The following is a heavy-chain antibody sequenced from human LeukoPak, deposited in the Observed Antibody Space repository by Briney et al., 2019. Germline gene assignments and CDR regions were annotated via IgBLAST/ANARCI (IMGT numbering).Heavy chain of an antibody. CDR1: GFAFSSYC. J-gene: IGHJ6*02. CDR3: ARTKPISSSWYYYYYGMDV. V-gene: IGHV3-7*03. CDR2: IKQDGSEK. D-gene: IGHD6-13*01. Sequence: GGALRLSCGASGFAFSSYCMSWVRQAPGKGLEWVANIKQDGSEKYYVDSVKGRFTISRDNAKNSLYLQMNSLRAEDTAVYYCARTKPISSSWYYYYYGMDVWGQGTTVTVSS.